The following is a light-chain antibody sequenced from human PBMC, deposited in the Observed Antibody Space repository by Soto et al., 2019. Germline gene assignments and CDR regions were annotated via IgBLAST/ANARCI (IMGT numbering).Light chain of an antibody. CDR3: SSYTSSTTWV. Sequence: QSGLTQPASVSGSPGQSITISCTGTSSDVGGYNFVSWYQQNPGKAPKLIIYDVSNRPSGVSNRFSGSKSGNTASLTISGLQTEDEADYYCSSYTSSTTWVFGGGTKVTVL. CDR1: SSDVGGYNF. V-gene: IGLV2-14*03. J-gene: IGLJ3*02. CDR2: DVS.